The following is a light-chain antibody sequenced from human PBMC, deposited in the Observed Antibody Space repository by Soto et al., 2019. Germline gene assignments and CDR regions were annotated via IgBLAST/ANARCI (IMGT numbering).Light chain of an antibody. Sequence: SYELTQPPSVSVTPGKTARITCGGNNIGDKSVHWYQQKPGQAPVLVIYYDIDRPSGIPERFSGSNSGNTATLTINSVEARDEADYYCHVWDSSSDHRGVVFGGGTKLTVL. V-gene: IGLV3-21*04. J-gene: IGLJ2*01. CDR1: NIGDKS. CDR2: YDI. CDR3: HVWDSSSDHRGVV.